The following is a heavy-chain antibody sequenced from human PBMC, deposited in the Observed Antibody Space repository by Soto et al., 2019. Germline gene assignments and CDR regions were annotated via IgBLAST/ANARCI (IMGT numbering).Heavy chain of an antibody. CDR1: GGSISSGGYY. D-gene: IGHD1-26*01. Sequence: QVQLQESGPGLVKPSQSLSLTCTVSGGSISSGGYYWSWIRQHPGKGLEWIGYIYYSGSTYYNPSLKSRVTISVDTSKNQFSLKLSSVTAADTAVYYCARDSNRSHYTFDYWGQGTLVTVSS. CDR2: IYYSGST. V-gene: IGHV4-31*03. J-gene: IGHJ4*02. CDR3: ARDSNRSHYTFDY.